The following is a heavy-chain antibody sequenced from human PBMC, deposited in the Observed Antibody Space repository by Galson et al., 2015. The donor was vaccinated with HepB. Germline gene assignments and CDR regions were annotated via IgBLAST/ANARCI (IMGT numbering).Heavy chain of an antibody. J-gene: IGHJ4*02. CDR3: AKNQLNAYSGYVFSAVDY. D-gene: IGHD5-12*01. CDR2: ISWNSGSI. V-gene: IGHV3-9*01. CDR1: GFTFDDYA. Sequence: SLRLSCAASGFTFDDYAMHWVRQAPGKGLEWVSGISWNSGSIGYADSVKGRFTISRDNAKNSLYLQMNSLRAEDTALYYCAKNQLNAYSGYVFSAVDYWGQGTLVTVSS.